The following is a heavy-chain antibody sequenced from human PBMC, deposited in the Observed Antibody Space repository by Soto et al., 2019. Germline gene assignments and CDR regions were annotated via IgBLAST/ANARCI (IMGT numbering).Heavy chain of an antibody. Sequence: ASVKVSCKASGGTFSTYIISWVRQAPGEGLEWMGGIIPIFDTVNYAQKFQGRVTITADESTSTAYMELSSLRSEDTAVYYCAREMGVIPPGRNADYSYYYAMDVWGQGTTVTVSS. V-gene: IGHV1-69*13. J-gene: IGHJ6*02. D-gene: IGHD4-4*01. CDR3: AREMGVIPPGRNADYSYYYAMDV. CDR2: IIPIFDTV. CDR1: GGTFSTYI.